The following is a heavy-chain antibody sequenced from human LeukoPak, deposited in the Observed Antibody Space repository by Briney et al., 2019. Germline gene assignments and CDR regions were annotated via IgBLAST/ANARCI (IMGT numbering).Heavy chain of an antibody. CDR3: ARGRSYDSSGYPVYYFDY. CDR1: GGSISSGGYY. D-gene: IGHD3-22*01. J-gene: IGHJ4*02. CDR2: INHSGST. V-gene: IGHV4-39*07. Sequence: SETLSLTCTVSGGSISSGGYYWSWIRQPPGKGLEWIGEINHSGSTNYNPSLKSRVTISVDTPKNQFSLKLSSVTAADTAVYYCARGRSYDSSGYPVYYFDYWGQGTLVTVSS.